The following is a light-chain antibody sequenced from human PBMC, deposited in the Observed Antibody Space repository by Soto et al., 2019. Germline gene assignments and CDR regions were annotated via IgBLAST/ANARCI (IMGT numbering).Light chain of an antibody. CDR3: QQYDQWPPIT. CDR2: GAS. V-gene: IGKV3-15*01. Sequence: EIVLTQSPATLSVAPAARATLYCRASQSVRSNLAWYQQKPGQAPRLLIYGASTRATGIPARFSGSGSGTEFTLIISSLQSEDLAVYYCQQYDQWPPITFGQGTRLEIK. CDR1: QSVRSN. J-gene: IGKJ5*01.